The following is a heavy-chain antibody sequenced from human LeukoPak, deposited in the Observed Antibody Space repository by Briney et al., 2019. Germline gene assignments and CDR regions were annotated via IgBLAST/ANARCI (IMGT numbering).Heavy chain of an antibody. V-gene: IGHV3-53*01. CDR3: AKGSRIAAAGLDAFDI. D-gene: IGHD6-13*01. J-gene: IGHJ3*02. CDR1: GFTVSSIH. CDR2: TYTGGNS. Sequence: GGSLRLSCAASGFTVSSIHMVWVRQAPGKGLEWVSVTYTGGNSYYADSVKGRFIISRDISKNTLYLQMNSLRAEDSALYYCAKGSRIAAAGLDAFDIWGQGTMVTVSS.